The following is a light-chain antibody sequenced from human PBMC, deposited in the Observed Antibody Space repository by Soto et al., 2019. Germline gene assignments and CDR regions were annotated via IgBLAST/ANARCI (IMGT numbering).Light chain of an antibody. J-gene: IGLJ1*01. CDR3: SSYAGSNNFV. V-gene: IGLV2-8*01. CDR2: EVS. Sequence: QSVLTQPPSASGSPGQSVNISCTGTSSDVGGDNYVSWYQQHPGKAPKLMIYEVSKRPSGVPDRFSGSKSGNTASLTVSGLHAEDEAEYYCSSYAGSNNFVFGTGTKLTVL. CDR1: SSDVGGDNY.